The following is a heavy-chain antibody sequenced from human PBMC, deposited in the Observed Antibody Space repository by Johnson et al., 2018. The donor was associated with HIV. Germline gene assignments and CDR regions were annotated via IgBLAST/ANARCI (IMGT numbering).Heavy chain of an antibody. CDR3: ARDRSMIVVVEAFDI. J-gene: IGHJ3*02. CDR2: IKQDGSEK. D-gene: IGHD3-22*01. V-gene: IGHV3-7*01. Sequence: VQLVESGGGLVQPGGSLRLSCAASGFTFSSYWMSWVRQAPGKGLEWVANIKQDGSEKYYVDSVKGRFTISRDNAKNSLYLQMNSLRAEDTAVYYCARDRSMIVVVEAFDIWGQGTMVTVSS. CDR1: GFTFSSYW.